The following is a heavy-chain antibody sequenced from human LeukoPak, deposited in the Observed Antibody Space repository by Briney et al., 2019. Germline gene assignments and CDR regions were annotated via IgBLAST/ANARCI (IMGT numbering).Heavy chain of an antibody. CDR3: ATHQGRFGDPSFDL. CDR1: GYTLIESS. J-gene: IGHJ4*02. D-gene: IGHD3-10*01. Sequence: ASVKVSCKVSGYTLIESSMHWVRQARGNGREWVGGFDPEDGETIYAQKFQDRVTMTEDTSTDTAYMELSSLTSEDTAVYYCATHQGRFGDPSFDLWGQGTLVTVSS. CDR2: FDPEDGET. V-gene: IGHV1-24*01.